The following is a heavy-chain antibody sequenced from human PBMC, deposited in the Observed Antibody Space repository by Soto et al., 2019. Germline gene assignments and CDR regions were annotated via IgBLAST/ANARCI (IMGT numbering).Heavy chain of an antibody. CDR3: ARDRGSTNYYYGMDV. CDR2: SYYSGST. D-gene: IGHD1-26*01. CDR1: GGSISSGGYY. J-gene: IGHJ6*02. V-gene: IGHV4-31*03. Sequence: QVQLQESGPGLVKPSQTLSLTCTVSGGSISSGGYYWSWIRQHPGKGLEWIGYSYYSGSTYYNPFLKMRLTIAVDMSKNQFSLKLSSVTAADTAVYYCARDRGSTNYYYGMDVWGQGTTVTVSS.